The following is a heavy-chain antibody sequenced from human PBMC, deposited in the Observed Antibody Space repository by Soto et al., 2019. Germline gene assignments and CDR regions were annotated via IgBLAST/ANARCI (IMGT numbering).Heavy chain of an antibody. J-gene: IGHJ4*02. CDR2: ISGSGGST. D-gene: IGHD5-18*01. CDR1: GFTFISYA. V-gene: IGHV3-23*01. Sequence: PGGSLRLSCAASGFTFISYAIIFFRQAPGKGLEWVSAISGSGGSTYYADSVKGRFTISRDNSKNTLYLQMNSLRAEDTAVYYCAKEKLDTAMAYWGQGTLVTVSS. CDR3: AKEKLDTAMAY.